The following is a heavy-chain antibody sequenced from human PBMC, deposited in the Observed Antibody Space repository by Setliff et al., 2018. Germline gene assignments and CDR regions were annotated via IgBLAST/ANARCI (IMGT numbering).Heavy chain of an antibody. D-gene: IGHD3-16*01. Sequence: PGGSLRLSCAASGFTFSNYYMTWIRQAPGKWLEWISYIHDSGNPTYYADSVKGRFTVSRDNAKNSLYLQMTSLRAEDTAIYYCARTTGYRLEGDFDYWGQGTLVTVSS. V-gene: IGHV3-11*01. CDR2: IHDSGNPT. J-gene: IGHJ4*02. CDR1: GFTFSNYY. CDR3: ARTTGYRLEGDFDY.